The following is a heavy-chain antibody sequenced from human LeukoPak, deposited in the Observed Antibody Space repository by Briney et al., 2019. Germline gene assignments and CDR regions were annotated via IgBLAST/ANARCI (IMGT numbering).Heavy chain of an antibody. V-gene: IGHV1-69*06. Sequence: GASVKVSCKASGYTFTSYGISWVRQAPGQGLEWMGGIIPIFGTANYAQKFQGRVTITADKSTSTAYMELSSLRSEDTAVYYCARDNHMVRGRLRWFDPWGQGTLVTVSS. CDR1: GYTFTSYG. D-gene: IGHD3-10*01. CDR2: IIPIFGTA. CDR3: ARDNHMVRGRLRWFDP. J-gene: IGHJ5*02.